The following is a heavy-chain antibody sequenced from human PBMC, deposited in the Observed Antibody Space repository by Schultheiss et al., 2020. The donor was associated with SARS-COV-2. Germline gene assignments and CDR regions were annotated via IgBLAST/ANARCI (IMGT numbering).Heavy chain of an antibody. CDR2: INHSGST. CDR1: AGSFSDYY. J-gene: IGHJ4*02. Sequence: SETLSLTCAVSAGSFSDYYWGWIRQPPGKGLEWIGEINHSGSTNYNPSLKSRVTISVDTSKNQFSLKLSSVSAADTAVYYCARGGEEFLYYFDYWGLGTLVTVSS. D-gene: IGHD3-16*01. V-gene: IGHV4-34*01. CDR3: ARGGEEFLYYFDY.